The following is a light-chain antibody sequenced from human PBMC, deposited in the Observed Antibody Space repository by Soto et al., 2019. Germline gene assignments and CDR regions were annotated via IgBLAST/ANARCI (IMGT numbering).Light chain of an antibody. CDR2: DAS. CDR3: QQYGSSPGT. J-gene: IGKJ1*01. Sequence: EIVLTQSPATLSLSPGERATLSCRASQSVSSYLAWYQQKPGQAPRLLIYDASTRATGIPARFSGSRSGTDFTLTISRLEPEDFAVYYCQQYGSSPGTFGQGTKVDI. V-gene: IGKV3-20*01. CDR1: QSVSSY.